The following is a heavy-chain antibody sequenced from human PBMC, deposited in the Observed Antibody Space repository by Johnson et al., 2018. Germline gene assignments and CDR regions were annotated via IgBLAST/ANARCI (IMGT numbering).Heavy chain of an antibody. V-gene: IGHV4-30-4*08. J-gene: IGHJ3*02. CDR2: VNDVGSA. Sequence: QVQLQESGPGLVKPSQTVSLICTVSGASLSGGDFFWSWIRQSPGKGLEWIGYVNDVGSAYHNPSLKSRVILSAGRSKNQVSLTLFSVTAAETALYYRSRHNARGLLVSLDICGQGTRLTVSS. CDR3: SRHNARGLLVSLDI. D-gene: IGHD3-10*01. CDR1: GASLSGGDFF.